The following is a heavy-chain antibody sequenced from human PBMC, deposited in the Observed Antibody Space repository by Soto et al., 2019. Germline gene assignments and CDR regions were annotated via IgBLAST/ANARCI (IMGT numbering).Heavy chain of an antibody. J-gene: IGHJ4*02. CDR2: IYWDDDK. V-gene: IGHV2-5*02. CDR3: ALLLITVVVGAPTVF. CDR1: GVSLTTSGVG. Sequence: VSGPTLVNPTQTLTLTCTLSGVSLTTSGVGVGWIRQPPGKALEWLALIYWDDDKRFSPSLKSRLAITRDTSKNQVVMTMTDMAPVDTAIYYCALLLITVVVGAPTVFWCQGPQVTVSS. D-gene: IGHD2-15*01.